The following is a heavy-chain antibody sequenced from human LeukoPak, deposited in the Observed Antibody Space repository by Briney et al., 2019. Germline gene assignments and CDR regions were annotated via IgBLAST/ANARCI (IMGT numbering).Heavy chain of an antibody. CDR3: TRVVFRFLEWLSTYMDV. CDR1: GFTFGDYL. J-gene: IGHJ6*03. Sequence: GGSLRLSCTTSGFTFGDYLMSWVRQAPGKGLEWVGFIRTNAYGGTTEYAASVKGRFTISRDDSKSIAYLQMNSPKTEDTAVYYCTRVVFRFLEWLSTYMDVWGKGTTVTVSS. CDR2: IRTNAYGGTT. V-gene: IGHV3-49*04. D-gene: IGHD3-3*01.